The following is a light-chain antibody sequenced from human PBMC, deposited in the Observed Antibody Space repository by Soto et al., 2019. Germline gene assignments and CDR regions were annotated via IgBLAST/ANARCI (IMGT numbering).Light chain of an antibody. J-gene: IGKJ1*01. Sequence: DSQMTQSPSTLSASVGDRVTITCRASQGISSWLAWYQQKPGKAPKLLIYDASSLESGAPSRFSGSGSGTEFTLTISSLQPDDFATYYCQQYNSYQWTFGQGTKVDIK. CDR2: DAS. CDR3: QQYNSYQWT. CDR1: QGISSW. V-gene: IGKV1-5*01.